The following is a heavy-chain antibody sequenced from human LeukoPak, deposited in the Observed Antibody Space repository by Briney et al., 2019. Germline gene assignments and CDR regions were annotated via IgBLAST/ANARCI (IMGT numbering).Heavy chain of an antibody. CDR3: ARESYYDSSGTYYFDY. Sequence: GGSLRLSCTASGFTFSDFHMSWIRQAPGKGLEWVSSISSSSSYIYYADSVKGRFTISRDNAKNSLYLQMNSLRAEDTAVYYCARESYYDSSGTYYFDYWGQGTLVTVSS. V-gene: IGHV3-21*01. CDR1: GFTFSDFH. CDR2: ISSSSSYI. D-gene: IGHD3-22*01. J-gene: IGHJ4*02.